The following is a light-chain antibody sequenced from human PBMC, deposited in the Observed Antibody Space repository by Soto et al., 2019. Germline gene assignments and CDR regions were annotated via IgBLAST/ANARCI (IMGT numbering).Light chain of an antibody. CDR2: DAS. CDR3: QQSYMDPIT. CDR1: QSISTN. V-gene: IGKV1-39*01. Sequence: DIQLTQSLSSLSAFVGNGVTLTCIASQSISTNLNWYQKKPGKAPNLLIYDASRLQSGVPSRFSGSGGGTDFTLSISSVQPEDFATYFCQQSYMDPITFGQGTRLEIK. J-gene: IGKJ5*01.